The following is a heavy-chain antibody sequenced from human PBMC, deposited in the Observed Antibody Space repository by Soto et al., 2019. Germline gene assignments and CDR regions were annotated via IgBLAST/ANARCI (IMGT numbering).Heavy chain of an antibody. CDR2: IIPILGIA. J-gene: IGHJ5*02. D-gene: IGHD6-13*01. CDR3: AREQPGIAAADSNWFEP. V-gene: IGHV1-69*08. Sequence: QVQLVQSGAEVKKPGSSVKVSCKASGCTFSSYTISWGRQAPGQGLEWMGRIIPILGIANYAQKFQVRVTITADKSTRAAYMELSSLRSEDTAVYYCAREQPGIAAADSNWFEPGGQRNLVTVSA. CDR1: GCTFSSYT.